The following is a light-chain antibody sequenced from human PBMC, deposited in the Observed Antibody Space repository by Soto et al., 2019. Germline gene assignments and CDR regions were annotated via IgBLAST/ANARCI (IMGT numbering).Light chain of an antibody. J-gene: IGKJ1*01. CDR3: QQYATSPGT. V-gene: IGKV3-20*01. CDR2: GAS. Sequence: EIVLTQSPDTLSLSPGERATLSCRASQSISSTRLVWYQQKPGQAPSLLIFGASSRATGIPDRFSGSGSGTDFTLTISGLEPEDFAVYYCQQYATSPGTFGQGTKVAIK. CDR1: QSISSTR.